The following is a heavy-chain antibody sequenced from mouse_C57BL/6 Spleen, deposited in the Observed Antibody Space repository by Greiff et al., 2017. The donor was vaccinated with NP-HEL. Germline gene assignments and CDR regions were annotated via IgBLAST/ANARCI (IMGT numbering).Heavy chain of an antibody. V-gene: IGHV5-17*01. CDR2: ISSGSSTI. CDR1: GFTFSDYG. Sequence: EVQLVESGGGLVKPGGSLKLSCAASGFTFSDYGMHWVRQAPEQGLEWVAYISSGSSTIYYADKVKGRFTISRDNAKNTLFLQMTSRRSEDTARYYCARQSYYAMDYWGQGTSVTVSS. J-gene: IGHJ4*01. CDR3: ARQSYYAMDY.